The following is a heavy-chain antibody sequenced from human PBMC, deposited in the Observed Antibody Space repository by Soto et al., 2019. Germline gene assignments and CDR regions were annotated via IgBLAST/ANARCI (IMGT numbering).Heavy chain of an antibody. CDR2: IYYSGST. CDR1: GVSISSYY. Sequence: SETLSLTCTVSGVSISSYYWSWIRQPPGKGLEWIGYIYYSGSTNYNPSLKSRVTISVDTSKNQFSLKLSSVTAADTAVYYCARLQAGTYYDFWSGYSGVYYYYYMDVWGKGTTVTAP. D-gene: IGHD3-3*01. J-gene: IGHJ6*03. CDR3: ARLQAGTYYDFWSGYSGVYYYYYMDV. V-gene: IGHV4-59*08.